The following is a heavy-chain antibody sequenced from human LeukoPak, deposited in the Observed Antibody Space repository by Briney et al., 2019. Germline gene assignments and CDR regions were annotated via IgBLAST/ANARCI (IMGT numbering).Heavy chain of an antibody. J-gene: IGHJ4*02. CDR2: LKQDGSEK. Sequence: GGSLRLSCAASGFTFSSYWMSWVRQAPGKGLKWVANLKQDGSEKYYADSVKGRFTISRDNSKNTLYLQMNSLRAEDTAVYYCAREDYYGDYPPFDYWGQGTLVTVSS. V-gene: IGHV3-7*01. CDR1: GFTFSSYW. CDR3: AREDYYGDYPPFDY. D-gene: IGHD4-17*01.